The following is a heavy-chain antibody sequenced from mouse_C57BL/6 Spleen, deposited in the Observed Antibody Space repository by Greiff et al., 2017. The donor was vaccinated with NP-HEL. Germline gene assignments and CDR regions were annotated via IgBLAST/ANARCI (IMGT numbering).Heavy chain of an antibody. CDR1: GYSITSGYY. Sequence: DVKLQESGPGLVKPSQSLSLTCSVTGYSITSGYYWNWIRQFPGNKLEWMGYISYDGSNNYNPSLKNRISITRDTSKNQFFLKLNSVTTEDTATYYCAREGVIYYDYDVGWGQGTSVTVSS. D-gene: IGHD2-4*01. V-gene: IGHV3-6*01. J-gene: IGHJ4*01. CDR2: ISYDGSN. CDR3: AREGVIYYDYDVG.